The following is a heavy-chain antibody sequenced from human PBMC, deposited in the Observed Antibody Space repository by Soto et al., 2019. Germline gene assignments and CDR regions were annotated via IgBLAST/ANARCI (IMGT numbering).Heavy chain of an antibody. CDR1: GGSFSGYY. CDR3: ARAGRFTMVRGVMPKGGFFNY. Sequence: SESLSLACTVYGGSFSGYYWSWIRQSPGKGLEWIGEINHSGSTNYNPSLKSRVTISVDTSKNQFSLKLSSVTAADTAVYYCARAGRFTMVRGVMPKGGFFNYRGQGTLVTVSS. D-gene: IGHD3-10*01. J-gene: IGHJ4*02. CDR2: INHSGST. V-gene: IGHV4-34*01.